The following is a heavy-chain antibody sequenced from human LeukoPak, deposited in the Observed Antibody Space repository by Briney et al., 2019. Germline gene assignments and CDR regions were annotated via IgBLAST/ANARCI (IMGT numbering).Heavy chain of an antibody. CDR3: AKSKSRSTPYDFWSGYSTPSGDYYFDY. CDR1: GFTFSSYA. Sequence: TGGSLRLSCAASGFTFSSYAMSWVRQAPGKGLEWVSAISGSGGSTYYADSVKGRFTISRDNSKNTLYLQMNSLRAEDTAVYYCAKSKSRSTPYDFWSGYSTPSGDYYFDYWGQGTLVTVSS. D-gene: IGHD3-3*01. V-gene: IGHV3-23*01. J-gene: IGHJ4*02. CDR2: ISGSGGST.